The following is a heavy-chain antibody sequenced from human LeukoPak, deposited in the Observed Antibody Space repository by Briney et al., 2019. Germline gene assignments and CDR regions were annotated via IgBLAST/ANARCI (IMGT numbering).Heavy chain of an antibody. D-gene: IGHD3-16*02. Sequence: GGSLRLSCAASGFTFSSYAMHWVRQAPGKGLEWVAVISYDGSNKYYADSVKGRFTISRDNSKNTLHLQMNSLRAEDTAVYYCARAMTTFGGVIVPCDYWGQGTLVTVSS. CDR1: GFTFSSYA. CDR3: ARAMTTFGGVIVPCDY. J-gene: IGHJ4*02. V-gene: IGHV3-30-3*01. CDR2: ISYDGSNK.